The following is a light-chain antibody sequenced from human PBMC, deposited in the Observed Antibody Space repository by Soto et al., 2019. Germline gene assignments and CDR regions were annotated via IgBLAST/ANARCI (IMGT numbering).Light chain of an antibody. J-gene: IGLJ2*01. CDR3: SSYTSSSTLVV. CDR1: SSDVGGYNY. Sequence: QSALTQPASVSGSPGQSITISCTGTSSDVGGYNYVSWYQQHPAKAPKLMIYDVSNRPSGVSNRFSDSKSGNTASLTISGLQAEEEADYYCSSYTSSSTLVVFGGGTKLTVL. V-gene: IGLV2-14*01. CDR2: DVS.